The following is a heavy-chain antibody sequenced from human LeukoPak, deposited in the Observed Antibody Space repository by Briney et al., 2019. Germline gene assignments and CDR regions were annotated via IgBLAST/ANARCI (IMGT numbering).Heavy chain of an antibody. CDR1: GFTFSDYY. CDR3: ARGQWYSSGWYYFDY. D-gene: IGHD6-19*01. V-gene: IGHV3-11*05. CDR2: ISSSSSYT. Sequence: PGGSLRLSCAASGFTFSDYYMSWIRQAPGKGLEWVSYISSSSSYTNYADSVKGRFTISRDNAKNSLYLQMNSLRAEDTAVYCCARGQWYSSGWYYFDYWGQGTLVTVSS. J-gene: IGHJ4*02.